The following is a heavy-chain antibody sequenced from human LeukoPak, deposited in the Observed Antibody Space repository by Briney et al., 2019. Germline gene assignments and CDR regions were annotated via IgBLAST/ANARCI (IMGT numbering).Heavy chain of an antibody. V-gene: IGHV3-9*01. Sequence: PGGSLRLSCAASGFNFNDYGMHWVRQPPGKGLEWVSGINWNSGTIGYADSVKGRFTISRDRAKSSVYLQMNSLRREDTALYYCAKDRGQQKVGVDYWGQGTLVTVSS. CDR3: AKDRGQQKVGVDY. CDR1: GFNFNDYG. CDR2: INWNSGTI. J-gene: IGHJ4*02. D-gene: IGHD1-1*01.